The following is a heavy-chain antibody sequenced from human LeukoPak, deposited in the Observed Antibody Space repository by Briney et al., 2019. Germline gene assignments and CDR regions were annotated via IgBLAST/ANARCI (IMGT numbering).Heavy chain of an antibody. J-gene: IGHJ6*02. CDR3: AKDSPYLTIFGVVICNGMDV. CDR2: ISGSGGST. D-gene: IGHD3-3*01. V-gene: IGHV3-23*01. Sequence: GGSLRLSCAASGFTFSSYAMSWVRQAPGKGLEWVSAISGSGGSTYYADSVKGRLTISRDNSKNTLYLQMNSLRAEDTAVYYCAKDSPYLTIFGVVICNGMDVWGQGTTVTVSS. CDR1: GFTFSSYA.